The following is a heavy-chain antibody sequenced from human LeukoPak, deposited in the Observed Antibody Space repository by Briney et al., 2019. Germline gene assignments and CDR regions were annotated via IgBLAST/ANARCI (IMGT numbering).Heavy chain of an antibody. V-gene: IGHV1-24*01. CDR3: ATTVGAETLDAFDI. D-gene: IGHD1-26*01. Sequence: KFQGRVTMTEDTSTDTAYMELSSLRSEDTAVYYCATTVGAETLDAFDIWGQGTMVTVSS. J-gene: IGHJ3*02.